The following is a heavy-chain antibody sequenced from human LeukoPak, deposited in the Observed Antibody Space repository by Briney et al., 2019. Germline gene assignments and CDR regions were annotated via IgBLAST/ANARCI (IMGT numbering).Heavy chain of an antibody. Sequence: GGSLRLSCAASGFTFSSYSMNWVRQAPGKGLEWVSSISTSSSYIYYAESVKGRFTISRDNAKNSLYLQMNSLRAEDTAVYYCAELGITMIGGVWGKGTTVTISS. CDR3: AELGITMIGGV. J-gene: IGHJ6*04. V-gene: IGHV3-21*01. D-gene: IGHD3-10*02. CDR2: ISTSSSYI. CDR1: GFTFSSYS.